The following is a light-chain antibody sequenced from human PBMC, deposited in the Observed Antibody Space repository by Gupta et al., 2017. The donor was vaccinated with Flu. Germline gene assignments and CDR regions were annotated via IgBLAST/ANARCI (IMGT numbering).Light chain of an antibody. J-gene: IGKJ3*01. CDR3: QHGDTTRT. CDR2: GAS. CDR1: QSIGGS. Sequence: DIQMTQSPSSLSASVGDRLTITCRASQSIGGSLNWYQQKVGQAPKLLIYGASRLNSGVPSRFSGGGSGTDFSLTSGVLQPEDFATYYGQHGDTTRTFGPGTKVDIK. V-gene: IGKV1-39*01.